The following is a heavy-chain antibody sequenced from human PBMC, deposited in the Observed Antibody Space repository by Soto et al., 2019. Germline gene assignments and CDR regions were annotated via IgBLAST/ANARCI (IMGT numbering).Heavy chain of an antibody. V-gene: IGHV4-59*08. Sequence: PSETLSLTCTVSGGSISSYYWSWIRQPPGKGLEWIGYIYYSGSTNYNPSLKSRVTISVDTSKNQFSLKLSSVTAADTAVYYCARHSIGVGHYDILTGYYSRPRTFDYWGQGTLVTVSS. CDR1: GGSISSYY. CDR2: IYYSGST. CDR3: ARHSIGVGHYDILTGYYSRPRTFDY. D-gene: IGHD3-9*01. J-gene: IGHJ4*02.